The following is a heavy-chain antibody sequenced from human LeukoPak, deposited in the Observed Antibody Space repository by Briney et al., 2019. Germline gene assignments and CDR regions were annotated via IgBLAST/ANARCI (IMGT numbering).Heavy chain of an antibody. D-gene: IGHD3-3*01. V-gene: IGHV3-7*01. CDR1: GFTFSSYW. Sequence: GGSLRLSCAASGFTFSSYWMSWVRQAPGKGLEWVANIKQDGSEKYYVVSVKGRFTISRDNAKNSLYLQMNSLRAEDTAVYYCARDQDWSGYIFDYWGQGTLVTVSS. J-gene: IGHJ4*02. CDR3: ARDQDWSGYIFDY. CDR2: IKQDGSEK.